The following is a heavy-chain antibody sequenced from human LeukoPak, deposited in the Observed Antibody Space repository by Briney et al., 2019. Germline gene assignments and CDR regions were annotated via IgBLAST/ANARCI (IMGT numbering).Heavy chain of an antibody. CDR1: GYTFTSYD. V-gene: IGHV1-8*03. CDR2: MNPNSGNT. J-gene: IGHJ4*02. CDR3: ARGQVHGVQGVGFDY. D-gene: IGHD3-10*01. Sequence: ASVKVSCKASGYTFTSYDINWVRQAPGQGLEWMGWMNPNSGNTGYAQKFQGRVTITRNTSISTAYMELSSLRSEDTAVYYCARGQVHGVQGVGFDYWGQGTLVTVSS.